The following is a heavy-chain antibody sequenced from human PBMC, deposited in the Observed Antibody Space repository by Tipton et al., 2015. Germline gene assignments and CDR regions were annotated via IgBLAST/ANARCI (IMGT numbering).Heavy chain of an antibody. D-gene: IGHD2-21*01. Sequence: QSGPEVKKPGESLKISCQGSGYSFTSYWIGWVRQMPGKGLEWMGIINPDDSDTKYSPSFRGLVTFSVDKSITTAYLQWSSLEASDTAMYYCARRGCSGDDCNHEAFDIWGQGTMVTVSS. V-gene: IGHV5-51*01. CDR3: ARRGCSGDDCNHEAFDI. CDR1: GYSFTSYW. J-gene: IGHJ3*02. CDR2: INPDDSDT.